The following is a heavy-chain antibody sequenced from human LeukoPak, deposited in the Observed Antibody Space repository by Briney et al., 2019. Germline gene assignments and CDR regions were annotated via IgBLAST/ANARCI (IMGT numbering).Heavy chain of an antibody. CDR1: GYTFTSYG. J-gene: IGHJ4*02. V-gene: IGHV1-18*01. CDR2: ISAYNGNT. Sequence: ASVKVSCKASGYTFTSYGISWVRQAPGQGLEWMGWISAYNGNTNYAQKLQGRVTMTTDTSTSTAYMELRSPRSDDTAVYYCASSPGDIAAAGNFDYWGQGTLVTVSS. D-gene: IGHD6-13*01. CDR3: ASSPGDIAAAGNFDY.